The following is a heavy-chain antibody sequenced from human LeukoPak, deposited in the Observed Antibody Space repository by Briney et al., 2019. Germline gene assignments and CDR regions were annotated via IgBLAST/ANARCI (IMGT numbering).Heavy chain of an antibody. V-gene: IGHV1-18*01. J-gene: IGHJ5*02. D-gene: IGHD5-18*01. Sequence: GASVKVSCKASGYTLISYGISWVRQAPGQGLEWMGWISAYNGNTNYAQKLQGRVTMTTDTSTSTAYMELRSLRSDDTAVYYCARDLGVTAMAYNWFDPWGQGTLVTVSS. CDR1: GYTLISYG. CDR2: ISAYNGNT. CDR3: ARDLGVTAMAYNWFDP.